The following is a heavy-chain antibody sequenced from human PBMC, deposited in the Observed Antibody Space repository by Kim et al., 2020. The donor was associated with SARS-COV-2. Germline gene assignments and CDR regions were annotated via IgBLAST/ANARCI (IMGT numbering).Heavy chain of an antibody. CDR3: AKSPSYYDSSGYSYYFDY. J-gene: IGHJ4*02. V-gene: IGHV3-30*02. D-gene: IGHD3-22*01. Sequence: KARFTISRDNSKNTLYLQMNSLRAEDTAVYYCAKSPSYYDSSGYSYYFDYWGQGTLVTVSS.